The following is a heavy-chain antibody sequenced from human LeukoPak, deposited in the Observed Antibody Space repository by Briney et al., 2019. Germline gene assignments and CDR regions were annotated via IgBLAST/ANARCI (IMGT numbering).Heavy chain of an antibody. CDR1: GFTFGDYA. CDR2: IRSKAYGGTT. Sequence: PGRSLRLSCTASGFTFGDYAMSWVRQAPGKGLEWVGFIRSKAYGGTTEYAASVKGRFTISRDDSKSIGYLQMNSLKTEDTAVYYCTRSPGIAVANFDYWGQGTLVTVSS. CDR3: TRSPGIAVANFDY. J-gene: IGHJ4*02. D-gene: IGHD6-19*01. V-gene: IGHV3-49*04.